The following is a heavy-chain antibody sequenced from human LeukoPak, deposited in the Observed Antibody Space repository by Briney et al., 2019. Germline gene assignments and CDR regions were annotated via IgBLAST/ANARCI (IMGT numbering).Heavy chain of an antibody. CDR2: IWSDGSSK. CDR1: GFTFSSYV. CDR3: ARVGVVVPAAPKDAFDI. V-gene: IGHV3-33*01. J-gene: IGHJ3*02. Sequence: GRSLRLSCAASGFTFSSYVMHWVRQAPGKGLEWVAVIWSDGSSKYYADSVKGRFTISRDNSKNTLYLQMNSLRAEDTAVYYCARVGVVVPAAPKDAFDIWGQGTMVPVPS. D-gene: IGHD2-2*01.